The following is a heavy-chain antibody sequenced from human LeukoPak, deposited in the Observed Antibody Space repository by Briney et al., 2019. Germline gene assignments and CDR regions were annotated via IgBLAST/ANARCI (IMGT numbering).Heavy chain of an antibody. CDR2: IHPGDSGT. D-gene: IGHD2-2*01. Sequence: GESLKISCKGSGYSFTSYWIGWVRQMPGKGLEWMGIIHPGDSGTRYSPSFQGQVTISADKSISTAYLQWSSLKASDTAMYYCARKEFYCSSTSCSDAEYFQHWGQGTLVTVSS. CDR3: ARKEFYCSSTSCSDAEYFQH. J-gene: IGHJ1*01. V-gene: IGHV5-51*01. CDR1: GYSFTSYW.